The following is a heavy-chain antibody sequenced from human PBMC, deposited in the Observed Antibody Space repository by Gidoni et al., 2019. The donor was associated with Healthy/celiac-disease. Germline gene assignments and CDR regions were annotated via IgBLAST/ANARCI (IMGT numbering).Heavy chain of an antibody. J-gene: IGHJ6*02. D-gene: IGHD2-2*01. CDR3: AREWAGYCSSTSCSFRHYYYGMDV. CDR1: GFTFSSYA. Sequence: QVQLVESGGGVVQPGRSLRLACAASGFTFSSYAMPWVRQAPGKGLEWVAVISYDGSNKDYADSVKGRFTISRDNSKNTLYLQMNSLRAEDTAVYYCAREWAGYCSSTSCSFRHYYYGMDVWGQGTTVTVSS. CDR2: ISYDGSNK. V-gene: IGHV3-30*04.